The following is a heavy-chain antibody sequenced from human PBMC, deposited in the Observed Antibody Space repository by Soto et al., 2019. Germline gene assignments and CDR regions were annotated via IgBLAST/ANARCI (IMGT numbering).Heavy chain of an antibody. V-gene: IGHV3-15*07. CDR2: IKSKTGGGTT. CDR1: GFTFSNAW. Sequence: EVQLVESGGGLVKPGGSLRLSCAASGFTFSNAWMNWVRQAPGKGLEWVGRIKSKTGGGTTDYAAPVKGRFTISRDDSKHTLYQQMNSLKTADTAVYYRTTDPGVVVVTARFDYWGQGTLVTVSS. D-gene: IGHD2-21*02. CDR3: TTDPGVVVVTARFDY. J-gene: IGHJ4*02.